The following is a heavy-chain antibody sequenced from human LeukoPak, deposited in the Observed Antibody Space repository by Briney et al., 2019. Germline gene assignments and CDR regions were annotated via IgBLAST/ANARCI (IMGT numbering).Heavy chain of an antibody. Sequence: ESLKTSCQGSGYRFTTYWIGWVRQLPGKGLESMGIIYPGDSETSYRPSFQGQVTISADKSVNTAFLQWSSLKASDTAMYYCARLGTYWSNYYFEYWGQGTLVGVSS. CDR3: ARLGTYWSNYYFEY. D-gene: IGHD3-10*01. J-gene: IGHJ4*02. CDR1: GYRFTTYW. V-gene: IGHV5-51*01. CDR2: IYPGDSET.